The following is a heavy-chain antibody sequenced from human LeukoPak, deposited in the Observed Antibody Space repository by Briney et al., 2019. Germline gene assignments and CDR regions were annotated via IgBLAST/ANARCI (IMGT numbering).Heavy chain of an antibody. V-gene: IGHV3-7*04. CDR2: IKEDGSEK. J-gene: IGHJ4*02. CDR1: AFTFSSYW. Sequence: PGGSLRLSCAASAFTFSSYWMSWVRQTPPKGLEWVANIKEDGSEKYYVDSVKGRFTISRENTKNSLYLQMNSLRADDTAVYYCARDHLGYSFDYWGRGTLVTVSS. CDR3: ARDHLGYSFDY.